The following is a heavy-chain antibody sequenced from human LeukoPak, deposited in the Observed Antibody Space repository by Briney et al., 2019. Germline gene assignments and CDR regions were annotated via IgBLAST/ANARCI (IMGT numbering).Heavy chain of an antibody. D-gene: IGHD3-3*02. Sequence: ASVKVSCKASGYTFTKYDIHWVRQAPGQRLEWMGWISPYIGNTYYSQKLQGRVTMTTDTSTTTAYMELRSQRSDDTGVYYCARFTPRLSREKFDYWGQGTLVTVSS. V-gene: IGHV1-18*01. CDR3: ARFTPRLSREKFDY. CDR1: GYTFTKYD. CDR2: ISPYIGNT. J-gene: IGHJ4*02.